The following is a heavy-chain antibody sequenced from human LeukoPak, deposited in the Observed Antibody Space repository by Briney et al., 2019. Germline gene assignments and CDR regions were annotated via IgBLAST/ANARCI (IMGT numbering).Heavy chain of an antibody. CDR1: GGTFSSYA. CDR3: ARGRVPDYGDYPNSWFDP. Sequence: SVKVSCKASGGTFSSYAISWVRQAPGQGLEWMGGIIPIFGTANYVQKFQGRVTITADESTSTAYMELSSLRSEDTAVYYCARGRVPDYGDYPNSWFDPWGQGTLVTVSS. V-gene: IGHV1-69*13. J-gene: IGHJ5*02. CDR2: IIPIFGTA. D-gene: IGHD4-17*01.